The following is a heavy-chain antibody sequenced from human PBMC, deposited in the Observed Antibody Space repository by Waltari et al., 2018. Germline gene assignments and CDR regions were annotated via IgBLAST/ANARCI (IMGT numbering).Heavy chain of an antibody. CDR3: ARGVTTVEY. CDR1: GFTFTNHW. D-gene: IGHD2-21*02. CDR2: IKQDGSEK. Sequence: EVQLVESGGGLVQPGGSLRLSCSGSGFTFTNHWMSWVGQAPGKGPGWVASIKQDGSEKYYVDSMKGRFTISRDNAKNSLSLQMDSLRAEDTAVYFCARGVTTVEYWGQGTLVTVSS. J-gene: IGHJ4*02. V-gene: IGHV3-7*04.